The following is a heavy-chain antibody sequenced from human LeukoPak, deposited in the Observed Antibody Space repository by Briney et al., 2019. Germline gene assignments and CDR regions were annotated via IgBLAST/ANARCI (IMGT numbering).Heavy chain of an antibody. CDR3: ARVGSSSAGFDY. J-gene: IGHJ4*02. D-gene: IGHD6-6*01. V-gene: IGHV4-4*07. CDR1: VGSISSYS. CDR2: IYTSGST. Sequence: SETLSLTCTVSVGSISSYSWSWIRQPAGKGLNWIGRIYTSGSTNYNPFLKSRVTISVDKSKNQFSLKLSSVTAADTAVYYCARVGSSSAGFDYWDQGSLVTVSS.